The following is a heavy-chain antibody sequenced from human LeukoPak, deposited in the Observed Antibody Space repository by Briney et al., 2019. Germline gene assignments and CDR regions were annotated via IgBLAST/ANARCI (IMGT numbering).Heavy chain of an antibody. Sequence: SETLSLTCTVSGGSISSSSDYWGWIRQPPGKGLEWIGSIYYSGSTYYNPSLKSRVTISVDTSKNQFSLKLSSVTAADTAVYYCASAVSGADDYWGQGTLVTVSS. CDR3: ASAVSGADDY. V-gene: IGHV4-39*01. CDR2: IYYSGST. CDR1: GGSISSSSDY. J-gene: IGHJ4*02. D-gene: IGHD3-10*01.